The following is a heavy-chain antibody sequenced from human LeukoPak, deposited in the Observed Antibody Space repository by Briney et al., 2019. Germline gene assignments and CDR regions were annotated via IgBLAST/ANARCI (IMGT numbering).Heavy chain of an antibody. Sequence: GGSLRLSCAASGFTFSNYAMSWVRQAPGKGRECGSGISGSGGSTYYVDSLKGRFTMSRDTSKNTLYMQMNSLRVEDTAVYYCAKSRARREGSSGSIDYWGQGTLVTVSS. V-gene: IGHV3-23*01. CDR3: AKSRARREGSSGSIDY. CDR1: GFTFSNYA. J-gene: IGHJ4*02. CDR2: ISGSGGST. D-gene: IGHD3-22*01.